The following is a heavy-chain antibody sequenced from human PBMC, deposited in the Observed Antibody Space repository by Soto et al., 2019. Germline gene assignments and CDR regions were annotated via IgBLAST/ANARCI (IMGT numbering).Heavy chain of an antibody. CDR1: GFTFEDYA. V-gene: IGHV3-9*01. Sequence: PGGSLRPSCADFGFTFEDYAMHWVRQAPGKGLEWVSGISWNSGSIGYADSAKGRFAISRNNAKNSLSLQLNSLRAEDTALDYCAKGHWLDPWGEGTLVTVSP. CDR3: AKGHWLDP. CDR2: ISWNSGSI. J-gene: IGHJ5*02.